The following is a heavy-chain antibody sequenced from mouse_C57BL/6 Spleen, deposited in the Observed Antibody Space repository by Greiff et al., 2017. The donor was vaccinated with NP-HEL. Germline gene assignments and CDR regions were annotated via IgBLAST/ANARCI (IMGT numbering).Heavy chain of an antibody. CDR2: IYPGDGDT. CDR1: GYAFSSSW. J-gene: IGHJ4*01. V-gene: IGHV1-82*01. Sequence: QVQLKESGPELVKPGASVKISCKASGYAFSSSWMNWVKQRPGKGLEWIGRIYPGDGDTNYNGKFKGKATLTADKSSSTAYMQLSSLTSEDSAVYFCARGDYAMDYWGQGTSVTVSS. CDR3: ARGDYAMDY.